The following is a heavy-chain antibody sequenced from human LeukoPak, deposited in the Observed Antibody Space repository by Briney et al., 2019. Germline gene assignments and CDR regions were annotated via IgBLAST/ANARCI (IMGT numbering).Heavy chain of an antibody. J-gene: IGHJ6*02. CDR1: GDSLSSGSYH. CDR2: ISANGNT. V-gene: IGHV4-61*02. Sequence: SETLSLTCTVSGDSLSSGSYHWTWIRQPAGKGLEWIGRISANGNTKNNPSLKSRVTLSVDKSKNQFSLKLSSVTAADTAVYYCARRSGYYDSSGYYYYYGMDVWGQGTTVTVSS. CDR3: ARRSGYYDSSGYYYYYGMDV. D-gene: IGHD3-22*01.